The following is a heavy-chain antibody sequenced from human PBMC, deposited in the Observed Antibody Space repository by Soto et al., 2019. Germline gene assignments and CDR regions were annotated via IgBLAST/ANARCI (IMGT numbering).Heavy chain of an antibody. Sequence: PSETLSLTCTVSGGSVSSGSYYWSWIRQPPGKGLEWIGYIYYSGSTNYNPSLKSRVTISVDTSKNQFSLKLSSVTAADTAVYYCARDSSGYSFDYWGQGTLATVSS. D-gene: IGHD3-22*01. J-gene: IGHJ4*02. CDR1: GGSVSSGSYY. CDR2: IYYSGST. CDR3: ARDSSGYSFDY. V-gene: IGHV4-61*01.